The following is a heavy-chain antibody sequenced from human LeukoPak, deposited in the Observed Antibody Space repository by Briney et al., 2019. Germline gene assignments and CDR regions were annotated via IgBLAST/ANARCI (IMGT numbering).Heavy chain of an antibody. CDR1: GYSFTSYW. D-gene: IGHD6-13*01. CDR2: IYPGDSDT. V-gene: IGHV5-51*01. J-gene: IGHJ4*02. Sequence: GESLKIPCKGSGYSFTSYWIGWVRQLRGKGLEWMGIIYPGDSDTRYSPSFQGQVTISADKSISTAYLQWSSLKASDTAMYYCARRTRAWQLGLFDYWGQGTLVTVSS. CDR3: ARRTRAWQLGLFDY.